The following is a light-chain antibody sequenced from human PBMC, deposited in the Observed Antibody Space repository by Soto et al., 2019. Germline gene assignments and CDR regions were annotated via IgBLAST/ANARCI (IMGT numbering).Light chain of an antibody. J-gene: IGKJ3*01. CDR2: DAS. V-gene: IGKV1-33*01. CDR1: QDIGTY. CDR3: QHSNHLPL. Sequence: DIPMTQSPPSLSASVGDRVTITCQASQDIGTYLNWYQHKPGKAPNLVIYDASNLETGVPSRFSGGGSGTDFTFTISSLRPEDIATYYCQHSNHLPLFGPWTKVDF.